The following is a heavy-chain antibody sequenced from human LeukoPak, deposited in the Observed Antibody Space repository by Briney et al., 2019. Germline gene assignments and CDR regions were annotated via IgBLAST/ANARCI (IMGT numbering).Heavy chain of an antibody. Sequence: SETLSLTCTVSGGSINRRSDYWGWVRQSPGKGLEWIGTIYDSGSTYINPSLKSRVTVSEDTSKNQFSLKVSSVTAADTAVYYCARHFDLYYGMDVWGQGTTATVSS. CDR1: GGSINRRSDY. V-gene: IGHV4-39*01. CDR3: ARHFDLYYGMDV. D-gene: IGHD3-9*01. CDR2: IYDSGST. J-gene: IGHJ6*02.